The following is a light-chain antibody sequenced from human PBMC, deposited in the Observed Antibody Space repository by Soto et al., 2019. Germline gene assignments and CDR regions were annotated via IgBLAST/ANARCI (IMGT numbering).Light chain of an antibody. CDR2: AAS. CDR3: QHYNSYSEA. J-gene: IGKJ1*01. V-gene: IGKV1-9*01. CDR1: QDIRSY. Sequence: DIQLTQAPSFLSASAGDTVTITCRASQDIRSYLAWYQQKAGRAPKLLIYAASSLQSGVPSRFSGSGSGTEFTLTISSLQPDDFATYYCQHYNSYSEAFGQGTKVDNK.